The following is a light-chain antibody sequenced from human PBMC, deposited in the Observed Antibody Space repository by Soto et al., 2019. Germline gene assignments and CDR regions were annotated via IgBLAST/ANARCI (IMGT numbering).Light chain of an antibody. J-gene: IGLJ3*02. CDR1: SSNIGSNT. CDR2: SNN. V-gene: IGLV1-44*01. CDR3: ATWDDSLNAWV. Sequence: QSVLTQPPSASGTPGQRVNISCSGSSSNIGSNTVNWYQQLPGTATKLLIYSNNQRPSGVPDRFSGSKSGTSASLAITGLKSEDEADYYCATWDDSLNAWVFGGGTKLTVL.